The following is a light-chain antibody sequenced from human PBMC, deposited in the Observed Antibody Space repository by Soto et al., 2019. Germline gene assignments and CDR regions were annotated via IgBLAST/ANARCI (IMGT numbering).Light chain of an antibody. J-gene: IGLJ1*01. CDR3: QSYDSSLSGRV. CDR2: GNS. Sequence: QPVLTQPPSVSGAPVQRVTISCTGSSSNIGAGYDVHWYQQLPGTAPKLLISGNSNRPSGVPDRFSGSKSGTSASLAITGLQAEDEADYYCQSYDSSLSGRVFGTGTKLTVL. V-gene: IGLV1-40*01. CDR1: SSNIGAGYD.